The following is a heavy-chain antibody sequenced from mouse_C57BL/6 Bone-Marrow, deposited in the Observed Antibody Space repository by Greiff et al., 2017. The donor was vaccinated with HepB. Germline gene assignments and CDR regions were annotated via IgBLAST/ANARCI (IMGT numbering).Heavy chain of an antibody. Sequence: VQLQQPGAELVMPGASVKLSCKASGYTFTSYWMHWVKQRPGQGLEWIGEIDPSDSYTNYNQKFKGKSTLTVDKSSSTAYMQLSSLTSEDSAVYYCAIYYGSFYAMDYWGQGTSVTVSS. CDR2: IDPSDSYT. CDR1: GYTFTSYW. CDR3: AIYYGSFYAMDY. D-gene: IGHD1-1*01. J-gene: IGHJ4*01. V-gene: IGHV1-69*01.